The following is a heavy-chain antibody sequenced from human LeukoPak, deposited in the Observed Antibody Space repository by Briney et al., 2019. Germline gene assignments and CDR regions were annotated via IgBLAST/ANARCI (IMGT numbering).Heavy chain of an antibody. J-gene: IGHJ4*02. CDR1: GFTFSTFA. Sequence: GGSLRLSCAASGFTFSTFAMIWVRQPPGKGLEWVSAISGSGGSTYYADSVKGRFTISRDNSKNTLYLQMNSLRAEDTAVYYCAKGFPPYSGSCFDYWGQGTLVTVSS. V-gene: IGHV3-23*01. CDR3: AKGFPPYSGSCFDY. CDR2: ISGSGGST. D-gene: IGHD1-26*01.